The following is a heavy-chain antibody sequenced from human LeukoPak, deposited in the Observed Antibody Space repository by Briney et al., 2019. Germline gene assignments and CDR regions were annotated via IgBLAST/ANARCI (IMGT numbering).Heavy chain of an antibody. V-gene: IGHV3-21*01. CDR1: GFAFTNYP. J-gene: IGHJ5*02. CDR3: ARSPALVNNWFDP. CDR2: IGSSITYT. Sequence: GGSLRLSCVASGFAFTNYPMNWVRQAPGKGLEWVSSIGSSITYTYYADSVKGRFTISRDNAKNSLYLQMNSLRAEDTAVYYCARSPALVNNWFDPWGQGTLVTVSS. D-gene: IGHD2-8*02.